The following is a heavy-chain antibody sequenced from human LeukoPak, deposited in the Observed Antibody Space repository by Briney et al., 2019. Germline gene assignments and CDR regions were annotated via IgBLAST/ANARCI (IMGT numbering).Heavy chain of an antibody. Sequence: GGSLRLSCAASGFTFSSYEMNWVRQAPGKGLEWVSAISGSGGSTYYADSVKGRFTISRDNSKNALYLQMNSLRAEDTAVYYCAKDLWYSSGNHDAFDIWGQGTMVTVSS. CDR1: GFTFSSYE. V-gene: IGHV3-23*01. J-gene: IGHJ3*02. CDR3: AKDLWYSSGNHDAFDI. D-gene: IGHD6-19*01. CDR2: ISGSGGST.